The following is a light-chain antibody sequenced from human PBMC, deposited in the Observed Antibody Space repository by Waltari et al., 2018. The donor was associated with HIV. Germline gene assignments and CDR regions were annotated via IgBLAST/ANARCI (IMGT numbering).Light chain of an antibody. CDR2: NTD. V-gene: IGLV1-44*01. J-gene: IGLJ1*01. CDR1: RPNLGRTT. CDR3: AVWDDSLNAYV. Sequence: QSVLTQPPSSSGTPGQRLTRSCSGSRPNLGRTTVHWYQHLPGAAPKLLILNTDERPSGVPDRFSGSKSGTSASLAISGLQSEDEADYYCAVWDDSLNAYVFGTGTTVTVL.